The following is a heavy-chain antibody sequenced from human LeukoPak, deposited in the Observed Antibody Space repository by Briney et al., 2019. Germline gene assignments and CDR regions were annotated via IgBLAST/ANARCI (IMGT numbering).Heavy chain of an antibody. CDR2: IKTKTDGGTT. Sequence: PGGSLRLSCAASGFTFSTYSMNWVRQAPGKGLEWIGRIKTKTDGGTTEYAAPVKDRFTISRDDSKNTVYLQMNSLKTEDTALYYCVTRVKSTGDYWGQGTLVTVSS. D-gene: IGHD1-1*01. J-gene: IGHJ4*02. CDR1: GFTFSTYS. CDR3: VTRVKSTGDY. V-gene: IGHV3-15*01.